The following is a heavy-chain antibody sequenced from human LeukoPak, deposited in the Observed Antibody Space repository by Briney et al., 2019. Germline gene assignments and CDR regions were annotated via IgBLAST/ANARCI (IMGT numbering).Heavy chain of an antibody. CDR2: IWYDGSNK. D-gene: IGHD4-23*01. V-gene: IGHV3-33*01. CDR3: ARDEGQTTVVYFDY. J-gene: IGHJ4*02. Sequence: GGSLRLSCAASGFTFSSYGMHWVRQAPGKGLEWVAVIWYDGSNKYYADSVKGRFTISRDNSKNTLYLQMNSLRAEDTAVYYCARDEGQTTVVYFDYWGQGTLVTVSS. CDR1: GFTFSSYG.